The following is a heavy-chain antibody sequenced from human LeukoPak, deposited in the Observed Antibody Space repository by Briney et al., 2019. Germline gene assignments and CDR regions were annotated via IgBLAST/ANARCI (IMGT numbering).Heavy chain of an antibody. D-gene: IGHD2-2*01. CDR1: GFTFSSYS. CDR3: ARFWDIVVVPAAMGLSYGMDV. V-gene: IGHV3-21*01. CDR2: ISSSSSYI. J-gene: IGHJ6*02. Sequence: GSLRLSCAASGFTFSSYSMNWVRQAPGKGLEWVSSISSSSSYIYYADSVKGRFTISRDNAKNSLYLQMNSLRAEDTAVYYCARFWDIVVVPAAMGLSYGMDVWGQGTTVTVSS.